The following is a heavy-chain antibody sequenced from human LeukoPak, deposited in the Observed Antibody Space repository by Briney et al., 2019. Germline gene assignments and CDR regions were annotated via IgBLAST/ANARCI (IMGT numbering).Heavy chain of an antibody. D-gene: IGHD3-9*01. CDR2: ISVHNGNT. CDR3: ARGGYYNILTGYETADAFDI. V-gene: IGHV1-18*01. CDR1: GYTFTRYA. Sequence: ASVRVSCKASGYTFTRYAITWVRQAPGQGPEWMGRISVHNGNTNYAQKLQGRVTMTTDTSTSTAYMELRSLRSDDTAVYYCARGGYYNILTGYETADAFDIWGQGTMVTVSP. J-gene: IGHJ3*02.